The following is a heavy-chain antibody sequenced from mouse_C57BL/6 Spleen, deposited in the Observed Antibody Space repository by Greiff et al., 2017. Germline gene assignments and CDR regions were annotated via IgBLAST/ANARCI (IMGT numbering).Heavy chain of an antibody. D-gene: IGHD1-1*01. CDR1: GYTFTSYW. Sequence: QVQLQQPGAELVRPGTSVKLSCKASGYTFTSYWMHWVKQRPGQGLEWIGVIDPSDSYTNYNQKFKGKATLTVDTSSSTAYMQLSSLTSEDSAVYYCARRYYVSSHWYFEVWGTGTTVTVSS. J-gene: IGHJ1*03. CDR2: IDPSDSYT. V-gene: IGHV1-59*01. CDR3: ARRYYVSSHWYFEV.